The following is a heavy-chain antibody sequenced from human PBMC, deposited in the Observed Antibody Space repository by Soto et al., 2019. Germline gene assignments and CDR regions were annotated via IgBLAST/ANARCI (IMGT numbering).Heavy chain of an antibody. D-gene: IGHD3-10*01. Sequence: SXTLSLTCTVSGGSMSNFYWSWIRQPPGKGLEWIGYIYYSGTTSYNPSLNSRVTISVDTSKNQFSLKLNSVTAADTAVYYCARESYYGSGATVVGYWGLGTLVTVS. CDR2: IYYSGTT. CDR3: ARESYYGSGATVVGY. J-gene: IGHJ4*02. CDR1: GGSMSNFY. V-gene: IGHV4-59*01.